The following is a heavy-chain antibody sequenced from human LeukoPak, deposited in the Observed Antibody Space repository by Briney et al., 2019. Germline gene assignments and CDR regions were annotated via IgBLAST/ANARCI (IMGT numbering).Heavy chain of an antibody. V-gene: IGHV3-23*01. CDR3: AKDVRYSSSWYPFDY. D-gene: IGHD6-13*01. J-gene: IGHJ4*02. CDR1: GFTFSNYA. CDR2: ISASGGST. Sequence: GGSLRLSCAASGFTFSNYAMTWVRQAPGKGLEWVSAISASGGSTYYADSVKGRFTISRDNSKNSLYLQMNSLRAEDTAVYYCAKDVRYSSSWYPFDYWGQGTLVTVSS.